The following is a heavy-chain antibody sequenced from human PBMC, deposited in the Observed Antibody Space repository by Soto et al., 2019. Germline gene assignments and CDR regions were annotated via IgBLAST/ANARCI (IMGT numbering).Heavy chain of an antibody. D-gene: IGHD1-26*01. CDR3: ARGVTGGTYDS. Sequence: QVQLEQSGAEVKKPASSVRVSCKASGGTFRSDAFTWVRQAPGQGLEWVGGIIPIFGKATYAQKFQDRVKFTADESTNTTYMELSSLRSEDTATYYCARGVTGGTYDSWGPGTLVTVSA. J-gene: IGHJ5*01. CDR2: IIPIFGKA. CDR1: GGTFRSDA. V-gene: IGHV1-69*01.